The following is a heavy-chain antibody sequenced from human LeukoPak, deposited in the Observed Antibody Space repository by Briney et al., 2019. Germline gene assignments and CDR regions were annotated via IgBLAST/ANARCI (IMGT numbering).Heavy chain of an antibody. CDR2: ISWNSGSI. CDR1: GFTFDDYA. V-gene: IGHV3-9*01. Sequence: GGSLRLSCAASGFTFDDYAMHWVRQAPGKGLEWVSGISWNSGSIGYADSVKGRFTISRDNAKNSLYLQMNSLRAEDTALYYCAKDTLYYGMDVWGQGTTVTVS. CDR3: AKDTLYYGMDV. J-gene: IGHJ6*02.